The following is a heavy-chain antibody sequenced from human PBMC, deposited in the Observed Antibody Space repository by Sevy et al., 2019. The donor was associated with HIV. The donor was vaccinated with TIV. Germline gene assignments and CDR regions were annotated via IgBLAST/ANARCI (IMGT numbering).Heavy chain of an antibody. V-gene: IGHV3-23*01. D-gene: IGHD2-8*01. Sequence: GGCLRLSCAASGFTFSKYSMSWIRQTPGKGLEWVSTFSFGCGKINYADSVKGRFTISRDDSRNTFYLQMNSLRAEDTAIYYSAGEGCTKPHDYWGQGTLVTVSS. CDR2: FSFGCGKI. CDR3: AGEGCTKPHDY. J-gene: IGHJ4*02. CDR1: GFTFSKYS.